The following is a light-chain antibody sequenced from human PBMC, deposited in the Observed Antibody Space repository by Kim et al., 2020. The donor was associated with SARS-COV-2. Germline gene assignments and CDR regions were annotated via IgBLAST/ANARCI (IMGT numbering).Light chain of an antibody. J-gene: IGKJ3*01. V-gene: IGKV3-11*01. CDR2: DAS. CDR1: ESVTTY. CDR3: QQRRKWPLT. Sequence: EIVLTQFPAPLSVSPGERATLSCRASESVTTYLAWYQQKRGQPPRLLIYDASNRASGIPARFSGSGSGTDFTLTISSLEPEDFAVYYCQQRRKWPLTFGPGTRVDIK.